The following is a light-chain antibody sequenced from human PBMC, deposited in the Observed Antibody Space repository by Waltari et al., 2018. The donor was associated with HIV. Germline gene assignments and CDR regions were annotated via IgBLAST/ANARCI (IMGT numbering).Light chain of an antibody. CDR3: CSYARSSTFV. Sequence: QSALSQPASVSGSRGQSITISRTGTSSDTVCYYYVSWYQPHPSKAPKLMSYDVSQRPSRVSIRFSGSKSGNTASLTISGLRAEEEADYSCCSYARSSTFVFGGGPKLTVL. CDR1: SSDTVCYYY. CDR2: DVS. V-gene: IGLV2-23*02. J-gene: IGLJ2*01.